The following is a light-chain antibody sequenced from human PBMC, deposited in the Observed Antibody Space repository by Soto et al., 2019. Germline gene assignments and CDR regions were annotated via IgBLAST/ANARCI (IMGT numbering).Light chain of an antibody. J-gene: IGKJ1*01. CDR1: QSVSSSY. V-gene: IGKV3-20*01. Sequence: GFTQSPCTVSLSPGERATLSCRASQSVSSSYLAWYQQKPGQAPRLLIYGASSRATGIPDRFSGSGSGTDFTLTISRLEPEDFAVYYCQQYGSSRTFCQ. CDR3: QQYGSSRT. CDR2: GAS.